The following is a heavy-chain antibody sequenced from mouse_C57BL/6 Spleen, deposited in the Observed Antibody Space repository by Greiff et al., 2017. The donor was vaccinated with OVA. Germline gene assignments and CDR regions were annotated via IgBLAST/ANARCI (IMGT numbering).Heavy chain of an antibody. CDR2: ISDGGSYT. J-gene: IGHJ1*03. CDR3: ARGYGSSHWYFDV. V-gene: IGHV5-4*03. CDR1: GFTFSSYA. D-gene: IGHD1-1*01. Sequence: VKLVESGGGLVKPGGSLPLSCSASGFTFSSYAMSWVRQTPEKRLEWVATISDGGSYTYYPDNVKGRFTISRDNAKNKLYLQMSHLKSEDTARYYCARGYGSSHWYFDVWGTGTTVTVSS.